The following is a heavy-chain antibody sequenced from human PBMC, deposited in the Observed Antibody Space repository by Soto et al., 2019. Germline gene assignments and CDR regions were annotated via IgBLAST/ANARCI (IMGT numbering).Heavy chain of an antibody. CDR1: GGTFSRYA. Sequence: SVKVSCKASGGTFSRYALSWVRQAPGQGPEWMGGIVPIFGTANYGQTFQGRVTITADESTSTAYMELSSLRSEDTAVYYCARGVYYDSRGYYFFFWGQGTLVTVSS. V-gene: IGHV1-69*13. CDR3: ARGVYYDSRGYYFFF. J-gene: IGHJ4*02. CDR2: IVPIFGTA. D-gene: IGHD3-22*01.